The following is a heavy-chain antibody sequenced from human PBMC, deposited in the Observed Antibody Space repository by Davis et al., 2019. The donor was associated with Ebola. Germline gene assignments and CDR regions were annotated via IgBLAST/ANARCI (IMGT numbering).Heavy chain of an antibody. V-gene: IGHV1-69*04. Sequence: AASVKVSCKASGGTFSSYTISWVRQAPGQGLEWMGRIIPILGIANYAQKFQGRVTITADKSTSTAYMELSSLRSEDTAVYYCARDRYSGSPAYYYYYGMDVWGKGTTVTVSS. J-gene: IGHJ6*04. D-gene: IGHD1-26*01. CDR1: GGTFSSYT. CDR3: ARDRYSGSPAYYYYYGMDV. CDR2: IIPILGIA.